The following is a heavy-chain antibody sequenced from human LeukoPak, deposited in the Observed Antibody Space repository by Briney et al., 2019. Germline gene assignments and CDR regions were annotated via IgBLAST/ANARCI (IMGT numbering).Heavy chain of an antibody. CDR3: ARDRGWRSSGYYLYHFDY. D-gene: IGHD3-22*01. CDR1: GFTFTDYF. Sequence: GGSLRLSCVASGFTFTDYFMSWVRQAPGKGLEWVASIKHNGGEKYYVDSVKGRFTISRDNARNSLYLEMSSLRVEDTAVYYCARDRGWRSSGYYLYHFDYWGQGTLVTFAS. CDR2: IKHNGGEK. V-gene: IGHV3-7*01. J-gene: IGHJ4*02.